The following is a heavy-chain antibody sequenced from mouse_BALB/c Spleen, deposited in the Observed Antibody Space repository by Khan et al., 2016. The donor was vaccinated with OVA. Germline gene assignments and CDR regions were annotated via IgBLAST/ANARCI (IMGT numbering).Heavy chain of an antibody. Sequence: VQLQESGAELARPGASVKMSCTASGYNITSHSMHWVKQRPGQGLEWIGYINPTSGYTQYNQKFNDKATLTADISSSTAYLQLSSLTSEDSAVDNCAIHTSEYAVDYWGQGTSVTVSS. J-gene: IGHJ4*01. CDR3: AIHTSEYAVDY. CDR1: GYNITSHS. CDR2: INPTSGYT. V-gene: IGHV1-4*01.